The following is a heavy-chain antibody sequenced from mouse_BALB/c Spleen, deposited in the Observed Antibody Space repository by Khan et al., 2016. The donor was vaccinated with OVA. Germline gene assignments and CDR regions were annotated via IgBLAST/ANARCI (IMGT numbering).Heavy chain of an antibody. Sequence: QVQLKQSGAELAKPGASVKMSCKASGYTFINYWILWIKQRPGQGLEWIGYINPSTGYTEYNQNFKDKATLTADKSYSTAYMQLSSLTSEDSTVNYCARRGLRWDFDYWGQGTTLTVSS. CDR3: ARRGLRWDFDY. CDR1: GYTFINYW. V-gene: IGHV1-7*01. D-gene: IGHD1-1*01. CDR2: INPSTGYT. J-gene: IGHJ2*01.